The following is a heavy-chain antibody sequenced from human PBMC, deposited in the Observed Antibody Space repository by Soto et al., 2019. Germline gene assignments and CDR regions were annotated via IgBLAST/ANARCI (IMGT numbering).Heavy chain of an antibody. D-gene: IGHD2-2*01. CDR1: GGTFSSYT. CDR3: AVDIVVVPAANWFDP. J-gene: IGHJ5*02. CDR2: IIPILGIA. Sequence: QVPLVQSGAEVKKPGSSVKVSCKASGGTFSSYTISWVRQAPGQGLEWMGRIIPILGIANYAQKFQGRVTITADKSTSTAYMELSSLRSEDTAVYYCAVDIVVVPAANWFDPWGQGTLVTVSS. V-gene: IGHV1-69*02.